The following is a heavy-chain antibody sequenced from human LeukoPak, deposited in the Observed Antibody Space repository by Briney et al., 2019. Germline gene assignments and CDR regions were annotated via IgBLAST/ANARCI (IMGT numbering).Heavy chain of an antibody. CDR3: ARGYCSSTSCYFGYWFDP. CDR2: MNPNSGNT. V-gene: IGHV1-8*01. D-gene: IGHD2-2*01. J-gene: IGHJ5*02. CDR1: GYTFTGYD. Sequence: ASVKVSCKASGYTFTGYDINWVRQATGQGLAWMGWMNPNSGNTGYAQKFQGRVTMTRNTSISTAYMELSSLRSEDTAVYYCARGYCSSTSCYFGYWFDPWGQGTLVTVSS.